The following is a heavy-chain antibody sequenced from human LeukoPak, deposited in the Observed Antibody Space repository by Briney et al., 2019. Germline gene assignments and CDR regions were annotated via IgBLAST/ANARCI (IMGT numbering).Heavy chain of an antibody. Sequence: GGSLRLSCAASGFTFSSYSMNWVRQAPGKGLEWVSSISSSSSYIYYADSVKGRFTISRDNAKNSLYLQMNSLRAEDTAVYYCARDRVVVVAAEIGASDIWGQGTMVTVSS. CDR1: GFTFSSYS. J-gene: IGHJ3*02. D-gene: IGHD2-15*01. V-gene: IGHV3-21*01. CDR2: ISSSSSYI. CDR3: ARDRVVVVAAEIGASDI.